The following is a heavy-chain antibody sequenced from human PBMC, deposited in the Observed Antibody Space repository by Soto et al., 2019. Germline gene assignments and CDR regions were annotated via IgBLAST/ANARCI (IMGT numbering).Heavy chain of an antibody. Sequence: SETLSLTCTVSGGSISSYYWSWIRQPPGKGLEWIGYIYYSGSTNYNPSLKSRVTISVDTSKDQFTLKLSSVTGADTAVYYCARLGYCSGVSCYWRLNYYYDHIDFWGKGTTVTVS. J-gene: IGHJ6*03. D-gene: IGHD2-15*01. CDR1: GGSISSYY. CDR2: IYYSGST. CDR3: ARLGYCSGVSCYWRLNYYYDHIDF. V-gene: IGHV4-59*01.